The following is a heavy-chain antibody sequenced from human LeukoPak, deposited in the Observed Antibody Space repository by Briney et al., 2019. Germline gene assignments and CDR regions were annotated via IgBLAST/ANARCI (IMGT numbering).Heavy chain of an antibody. J-gene: IGHJ6*03. CDR2: IYYTGST. CDR3: TRGSIAYYYMDV. D-gene: IGHD3-22*01. V-gene: IGHV4-59*01. Sequence: GSLRLSCAASGFTFSSYWMSWVRQPPGKGLEWIGNIYYTGSTYYNPSLKSRVTISVDTSKNQFSLKLSSVTAADTAVYYCTRGSIAYYYMDVWGKGTTVTISS. CDR1: GFTFSSYW.